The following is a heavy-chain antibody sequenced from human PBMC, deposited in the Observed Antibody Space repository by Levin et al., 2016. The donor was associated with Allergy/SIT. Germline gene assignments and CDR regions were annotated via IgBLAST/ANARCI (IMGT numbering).Heavy chain of an antibody. J-gene: IGHJ6*02. D-gene: IGHD1-7*01. CDR2: ISAYNGNT. V-gene: IGHV1-18*04. CDR1: GYTFTSYG. Sequence: ASVKVSCKASGYTFTSYGISWVRQAPGQGLEWMGWISAYNGNTNYAQKLQGRVTMTTDTSTSTAYMELRSLRSDDTAVYYCARNGYYTKIQLELRYYYYGMDVWGQGTTVTVSS. CDR3: ARNGYYTKIQLELRYYYYGMDV.